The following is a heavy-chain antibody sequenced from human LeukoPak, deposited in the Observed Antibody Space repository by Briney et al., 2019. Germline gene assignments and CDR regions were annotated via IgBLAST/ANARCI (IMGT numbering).Heavy chain of an antibody. D-gene: IGHD3-10*01. CDR2: SYSGGST. J-gene: IGHJ4*02. CDR3: TRAGQWTYGFQDY. V-gene: IGHV3-66*01. Sequence: SGGSLRLSCAASGFIVSTYYMSWVRQAPGKGLGWVSISYSGGSTYYADSVKGRFTISRDNSKDTLYLQMNSLRAEDTAVYYCTRAGQWTYGFQDYWGQGALVTVSS. CDR1: GFIVSTYY.